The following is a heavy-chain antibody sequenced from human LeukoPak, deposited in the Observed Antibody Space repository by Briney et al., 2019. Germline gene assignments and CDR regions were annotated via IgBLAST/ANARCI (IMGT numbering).Heavy chain of an antibody. CDR2: INTYSANT. Sequence: ASVKVSCKASGYTFNNHDINWVRQAPGRGLEWMGWINTYSANTNYAQEFQDRVIMTTDTSTSTAYMELRSLRSDDTAVYYCARDSSSWDKNNWFDPWGQGTLVTVSS. CDR1: GYTFNNHD. V-gene: IGHV1-18*01. D-gene: IGHD6-13*01. J-gene: IGHJ5*02. CDR3: ARDSSSWDKNNWFDP.